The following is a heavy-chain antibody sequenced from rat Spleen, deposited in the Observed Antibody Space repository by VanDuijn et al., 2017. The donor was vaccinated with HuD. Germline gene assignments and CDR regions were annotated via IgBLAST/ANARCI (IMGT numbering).Heavy chain of an antibody. J-gene: IGHJ1*01. V-gene: IGHV5-25*01. CDR1: GFTFSSFA. CDR2: ITSGGSNT. D-gene: IGHD1-6*01. CDR3: AKQYGLRYYWYFDF. Sequence: EVQLVESGGGLVQPGRSLKLSCAASGFTFSSFAMAWVRQAPKKGLEWVATITSGGSNTYYPDSVKGRFTISRDNAKSTLYLQMDSLRSEDTATYYCAKQYGLRYYWYFDFWGPGTMVTVSS.